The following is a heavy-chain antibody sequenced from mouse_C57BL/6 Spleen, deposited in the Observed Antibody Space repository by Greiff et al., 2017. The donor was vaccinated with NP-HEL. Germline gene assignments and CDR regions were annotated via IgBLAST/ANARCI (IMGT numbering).Heavy chain of an antibody. Sequence: QVTLKESGPGLLQSSQTLSLTCSFSGFSLSTSGMGVSWIRQPSGKGLEWLAHIYWDDDKRYNPSLKSRLTISKDTSRNQVFLKITSVDTADTATYYCARKDYFDYWGQGTTLTVSS. V-gene: IGHV8-12*01. CDR1: GFSLSTSGMG. CDR2: IYWDDDK. CDR3: ARKDYFDY. J-gene: IGHJ2*01.